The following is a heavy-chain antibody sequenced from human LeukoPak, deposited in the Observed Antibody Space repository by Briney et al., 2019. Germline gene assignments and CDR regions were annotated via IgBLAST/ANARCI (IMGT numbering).Heavy chain of an antibody. Sequence: GGSLRLSCAASGFTFSSYWMSWVRQAPGKGLEWVANIKQDGSEKYYVDSVKGRFTISRDNAKNSLYLQMNSLRAEDTAVYYCARGIVPAAMQGVGMDVWGQGTTVTVSS. CDR3: ARGIVPAAMQGVGMDV. D-gene: IGHD2-2*01. J-gene: IGHJ6*02. CDR1: GFTFSSYW. V-gene: IGHV3-7*01. CDR2: IKQDGSEK.